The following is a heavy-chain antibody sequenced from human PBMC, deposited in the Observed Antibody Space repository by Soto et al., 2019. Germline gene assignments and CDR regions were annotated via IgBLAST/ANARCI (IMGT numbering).Heavy chain of an antibody. CDR1: GFTFSSYG. Sequence: PGGALSLSCAASGFTFSSYGMHWVRQAPGKGLEWVAVIWYDGSNKYYADSVKGRFTISRDNSKNTLYLQMNSLRAEDTAVYYCARDDTLVVVAAQGMDVWGQGTTVTVSS. J-gene: IGHJ6*02. D-gene: IGHD2-15*01. CDR2: IWYDGSNK. CDR3: ARDDTLVVVAAQGMDV. V-gene: IGHV3-33*01.